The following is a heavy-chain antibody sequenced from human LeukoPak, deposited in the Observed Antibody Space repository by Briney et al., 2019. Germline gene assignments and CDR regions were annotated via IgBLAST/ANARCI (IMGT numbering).Heavy chain of an antibody. CDR2: ISAYNGNT. Sequence: GASVKVSCKASGYTFTSYGISWVRQAPGQGLEWMGWISAYNGNTNYAQKLQGRVTMTTDTSTSTAYMELRSLRSDDTAVYYCARDRCSGGSCRMLKGNYYYYMDVWGKGTTVTVSS. J-gene: IGHJ6*03. V-gene: IGHV1-18*01. CDR3: ARDRCSGGSCRMLKGNYYYYMDV. D-gene: IGHD2-15*01. CDR1: GYTFTSYG.